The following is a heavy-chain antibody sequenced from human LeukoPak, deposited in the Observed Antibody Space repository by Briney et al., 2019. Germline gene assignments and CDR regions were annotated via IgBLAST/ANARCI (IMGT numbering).Heavy chain of an antibody. CDR1: GGSISSSNW. D-gene: IGHD3-10*01. V-gene: IGHV4-4*02. CDR3: ARVGIYYYGSGALDAFDI. Sequence: SETLSLTCDVSGGSISSSNWWSWVRQPPGKGLEWIGEISHSGSTNYNPYLKSRVTISVDKSEHQFSLKMSSVTAADTAVYYCARVGIYYYGSGALDAFDIWGQGTMVAVSS. J-gene: IGHJ3*02. CDR2: ISHSGST.